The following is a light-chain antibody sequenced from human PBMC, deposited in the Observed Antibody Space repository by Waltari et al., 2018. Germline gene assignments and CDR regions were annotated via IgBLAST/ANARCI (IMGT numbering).Light chain of an antibody. Sequence: DIQMTQSPSSLSASVGDRVTITCRASQSINSYLNWYQEKPGKAPKVLIYVASSLQSGVPSRFSGSGSGTDFTLTISSLQPEDFATYYCQQSYTTPWTFGQGTNVEIK. J-gene: IGKJ1*01. V-gene: IGKV1-39*01. CDR1: QSINSY. CDR3: QQSYTTPWT. CDR2: VAS.